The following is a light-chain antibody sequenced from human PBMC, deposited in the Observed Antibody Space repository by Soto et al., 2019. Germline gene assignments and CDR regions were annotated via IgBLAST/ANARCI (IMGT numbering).Light chain of an antibody. V-gene: IGLV2-8*01. CDR3: SSYAGSNNWV. Sequence: QSVLTQPPSASGSPGQSVTISCTGTSSDVGGYNYVSWYQQHPGKAPKVMIHEVSKRPSGVPDRFSGSKSGNSASLTVSGLQAEDEADYYCSSYAGSNNWVFGGGTKVTVL. CDR2: EVS. CDR1: SSDVGGYNY. J-gene: IGLJ3*02.